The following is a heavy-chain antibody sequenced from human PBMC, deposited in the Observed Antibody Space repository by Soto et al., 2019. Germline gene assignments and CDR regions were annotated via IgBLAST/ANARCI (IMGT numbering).Heavy chain of an antibody. Sequence: SETLSLPCTVSGGSISSGDYYWRWIRQPPGKGLEWIGYIYYSGSTYYNPSLKSRVTISVDTSKNQFSLKLSSVTAADTAVYYCAREQYYGSGSYYSDYWGQGTLVTVSS. J-gene: IGHJ4*02. CDR2: IYYSGST. D-gene: IGHD3-10*01. V-gene: IGHV4-30-4*01. CDR3: AREQYYGSGSYYSDY. CDR1: GGSISSGDYY.